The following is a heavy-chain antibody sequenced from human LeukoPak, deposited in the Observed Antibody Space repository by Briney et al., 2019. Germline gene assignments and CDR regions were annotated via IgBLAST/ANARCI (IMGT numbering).Heavy chain of an antibody. Sequence: GGSLRLSCAASGFTFSSYWMSWVRQAPGKGLEWVANIKQDGSEKYYVDSVQGRFTISRDNAKNSLYLQMNSLRAEDTAVYYCARAVMTTVTAFDIWGQGTMVTVSS. J-gene: IGHJ3*02. CDR1: GFTFSSYW. D-gene: IGHD4-17*01. V-gene: IGHV3-7*01. CDR3: ARAVMTTVTAFDI. CDR2: IKQDGSEK.